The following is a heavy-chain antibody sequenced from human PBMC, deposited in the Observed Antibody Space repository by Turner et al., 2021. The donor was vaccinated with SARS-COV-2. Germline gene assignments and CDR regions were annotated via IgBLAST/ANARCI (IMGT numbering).Heavy chain of an antibody. CDR3: ASPTSRVNTGYSSGWALGLGYYGMDV. CDR2: VNPNSGGT. Sequence: QVQLVQSGAEVKKPGASVKVSCKTSGYTFTNYYMHWVRQAPGQGLEWMGWVNPNSGGTNYAQKFQGRVTMTRDTSISTTYMELNRLRSDDTAVYYCASPTSRVNTGYSSGWALGLGYYGMDVWGQGTTVTVSS. CDR1: GYTFTNYY. J-gene: IGHJ6*02. V-gene: IGHV1-2*02. D-gene: IGHD6-19*01.